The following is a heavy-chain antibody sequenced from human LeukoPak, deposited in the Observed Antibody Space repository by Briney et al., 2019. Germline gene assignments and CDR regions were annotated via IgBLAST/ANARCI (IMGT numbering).Heavy chain of an antibody. D-gene: IGHD1-1*01. CDR3: AGWDRSHWFDY. Sequence: PGGSLRLSCAASGFAFSTFWMGWVRQAPGNGLEWVANIKQDGSEKSYADSLKARFTISRDYGKNSLYLQMNSLRADDTAVYYCAGWDRSHWFDYWGQGTLVTVSS. V-gene: IGHV3-7*04. J-gene: IGHJ4*02. CDR2: IKQDGSEK. CDR1: GFAFSTFW.